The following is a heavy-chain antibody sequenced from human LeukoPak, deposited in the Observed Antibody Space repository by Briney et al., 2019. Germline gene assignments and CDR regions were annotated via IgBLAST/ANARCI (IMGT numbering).Heavy chain of an antibody. J-gene: IGHJ4*02. CDR1: GFTFSSYE. D-gene: IGHD3-9*01. Sequence: PGGSLRLSCAASGFTFSSYEMNWVRQAPGKGLEWVSYISSSGSTIYYADSVKGRFTISRDNAKNSLYLQMNSLRAEDTAVYYCATYYDILTGYRFDYWGQGTLVTVSS. V-gene: IGHV3-48*03. CDR2: ISSSGSTI. CDR3: ATYYDILTGYRFDY.